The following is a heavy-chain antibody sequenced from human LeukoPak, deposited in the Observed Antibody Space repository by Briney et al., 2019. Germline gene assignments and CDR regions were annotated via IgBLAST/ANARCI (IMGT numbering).Heavy chain of an antibody. CDR2: IRYDGSNK. CDR1: GFTFSSYG. J-gene: IGHJ6*03. Sequence: GGSLRLSCAASGFTFSSYGMHWVRQAPGKGLDWVAFIRYDGSNKYYADSVKGRFTISRDNSKNTLYLQMNSLRAEDTAVYYCAKDLITIFGVVIIYYYYYMDVWGKGTTVTVSS. V-gene: IGHV3-30*02. CDR3: AKDLITIFGVVIIYYYYYMDV. D-gene: IGHD3-3*01.